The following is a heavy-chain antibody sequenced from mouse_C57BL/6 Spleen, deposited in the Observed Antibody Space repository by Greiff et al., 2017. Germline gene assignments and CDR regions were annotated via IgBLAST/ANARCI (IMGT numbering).Heavy chain of an antibody. CDR2: INPSNGGT. Sequence: QVQLQQPGTELVKPGASVKLSCKASGYTFTSYWMHWVKQRPGQGLEWIGNINPSNGGTNYNEKFKSKATLTVDKSSSTAYMQLSSLTSEDSAVYYCARGDYYGSRWGYYYAMDYWGQGTSVTVSS. CDR3: ARGDYYGSRWGYYYAMDY. J-gene: IGHJ4*01. CDR1: GYTFTSYW. D-gene: IGHD1-1*01. V-gene: IGHV1-53*01.